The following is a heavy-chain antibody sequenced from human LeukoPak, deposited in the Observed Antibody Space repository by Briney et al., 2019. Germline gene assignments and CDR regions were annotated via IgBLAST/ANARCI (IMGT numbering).Heavy chain of an antibody. D-gene: IGHD1-26*01. CDR2: IYYSGST. J-gene: IGHJ4*02. CDR1: GGSISSYY. CDR3: PGQWASGSYSLDY. Sequence: SETLSLTCTVPGGSISSYYWSWIRQPPGKGLEWIGYIYYSGSTNYNPSLESRLTISVDTSKNQFSLKLSSLTAADTAVYYCPGQWASGSYSLDYWGQGTLVTVSS. V-gene: IGHV4-59*08.